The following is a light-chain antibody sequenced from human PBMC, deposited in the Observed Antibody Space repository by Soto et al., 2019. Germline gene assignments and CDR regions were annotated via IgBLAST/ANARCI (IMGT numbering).Light chain of an antibody. CDR1: QSVNSNY. J-gene: IGKJ1*01. V-gene: IGKV3-20*01. Sequence: IVLTQSPGTLSLSPGERATLSCRASQSVNSNYLAWYQQKPGQAPRLLIYGSSTRATGVPDRFSGSGSGTDFTLTINRLEAEDFAVYYCQQYGSSPGTFGQGTKVEIK. CDR3: QQYGSSPGT. CDR2: GSS.